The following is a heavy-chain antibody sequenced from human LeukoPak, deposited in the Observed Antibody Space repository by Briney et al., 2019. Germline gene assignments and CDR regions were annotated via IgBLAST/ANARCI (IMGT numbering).Heavy chain of an antibody. Sequence: GGSLRLSCAVSGFTFNNAWMSWVRQAPGEGLEWVGRIYSKTDGGTTDYAAPVKGRFTISGDDSKTTLYLQMNSLKTEDTAVYYCTTYSSGSFGYWGQGTLVTVSS. CDR1: GFTFNNAW. V-gene: IGHV3-15*01. CDR2: IYSKTDGGTT. J-gene: IGHJ4*02. CDR3: TTYSSGSFGY. D-gene: IGHD3-22*01.